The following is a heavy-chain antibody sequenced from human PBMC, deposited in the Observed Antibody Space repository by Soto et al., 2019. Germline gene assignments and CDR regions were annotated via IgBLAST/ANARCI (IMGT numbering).Heavy chain of an antibody. D-gene: IGHD2-2*01. CDR1: GFTFSSYA. CDR3: AKVGVIGYQLPS. V-gene: IGHV3-23*01. CDR2: ISGSGGST. Sequence: EVQLLESGGDLVQPGGSLRLSCAASGFTFSSYAMSWVRQAPGQGLEWVSAISGSGGSTYYADSVKGRFTISRDKSKNTLYLQMNSLRAEDTAVYYCAKVGVIGYQLPSWGQGTLVTVSS. J-gene: IGHJ5*02.